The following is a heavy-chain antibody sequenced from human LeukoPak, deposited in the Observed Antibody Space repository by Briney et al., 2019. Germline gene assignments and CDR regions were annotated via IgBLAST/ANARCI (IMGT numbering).Heavy chain of an antibody. CDR3: ARXXXXXPYXXXX. CDR2: IKQDGSEK. Sequence: PGGSLRLSCAASGFTFSSYWMSWVRQAPGKGLEWVANIKQDGSEKYYVDSVKGRFTISRDNAKNSLYLQMNSLRAEDTAVYYCARXXXXXPYXXXXWXQGTMVTVSS. CDR1: GFTFSSYW. D-gene: IGHD2-2*01. J-gene: IGHJ3*01. V-gene: IGHV3-7*01.